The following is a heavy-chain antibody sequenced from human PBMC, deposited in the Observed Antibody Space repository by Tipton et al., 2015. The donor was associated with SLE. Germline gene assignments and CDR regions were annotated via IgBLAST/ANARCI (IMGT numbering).Heavy chain of an antibody. Sequence: QSGAEVKKPGPSVKVSCKASGGTFSSYAISWVRQAPGQGLEWMGGIIPIFGTANYAQKFQGRVTITTDESTSTAYMELSSLRSEDTAVYYCASWDSSGYGAGAFDIWGQGTMVTVSS. CDR1: GGTFSSYA. D-gene: IGHD3-22*01. CDR2: IIPIFGTA. V-gene: IGHV1-69*05. CDR3: ASWDSSGYGAGAFDI. J-gene: IGHJ3*02.